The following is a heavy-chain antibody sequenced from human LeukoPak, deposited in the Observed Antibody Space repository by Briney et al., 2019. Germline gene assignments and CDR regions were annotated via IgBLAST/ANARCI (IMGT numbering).Heavy chain of an antibody. V-gene: IGHV3-43*02. Sequence: GGTLRLSCVASGLPIADFAMHWVRHAPGKGLEWVSLISGDGVSTFYADSVKGRFSISRDNSKNSLYLEMNSLRTEDAAMYYCAKESGKFDYWGQGTLVAVSS. CDR3: AKESGKFDY. J-gene: IGHJ4*02. CDR2: ISGDGVST. CDR1: GLPIADFA.